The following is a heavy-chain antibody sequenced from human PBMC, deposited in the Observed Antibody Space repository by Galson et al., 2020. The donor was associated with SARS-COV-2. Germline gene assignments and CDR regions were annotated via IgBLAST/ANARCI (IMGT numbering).Heavy chain of an antibody. CDR1: VYTLTEVS. CDR3: ATGLWFGEARSGY. V-gene: IGHV1-24*01. D-gene: IGHD3-10*01. CDR2: FDREEGET. J-gene: IGHJ4*02. Sequence: ASVKVSCKISVYTLTEVSIHWVRQAPGNGLEWMGGFDREEGETIYAQNFQGRVTMTEDTSTDTAFMELSSLRSEDTAVYYCATGLWFGEARSGYWGQGTLVTVSS.